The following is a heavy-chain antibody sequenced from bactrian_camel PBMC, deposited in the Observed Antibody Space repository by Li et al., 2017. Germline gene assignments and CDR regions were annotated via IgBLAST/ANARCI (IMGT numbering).Heavy chain of an antibody. D-gene: IGHD7*01. CDR1: TPSTNSPC. CDR3: AAGEWVAAPDRESEYNY. CDR2: IDSVGKR. J-gene: IGHJ4*01. V-gene: IGHV3S53*01. Sequence: HVQLVESGGGSVQAGGSLQLSCSYSTPSTNSPCMGWFRQAPGKEREGLAVIDSVGKRIVSDSLKDRFTISRDSANNTVYLQMNSLKPEDTAMYSCAAGEWVAAPDRESEYNYWGQGTQVTVS.